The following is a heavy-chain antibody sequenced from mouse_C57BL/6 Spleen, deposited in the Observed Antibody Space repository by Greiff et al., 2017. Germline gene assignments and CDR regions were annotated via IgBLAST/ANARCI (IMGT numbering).Heavy chain of an antibody. V-gene: IGHV1-80*01. CDR3: ARNYGDDRDLCAY. CDR2: IYPGDGDT. J-gene: IGHJ3*01. CDR1: GYAFSSYW. D-gene: IGHD2-2*01. Sequence: QVQLQQSGAELVKPGASVKISCKASGYAFSSYWMNWVKQRPGKGLEWIGQIYPGDGDTNYNGKFKGKATLTADKSSSTAYMQLSSLTSEDSAVYFCARNYGDDRDLCAYWGQGTLVTVSA.